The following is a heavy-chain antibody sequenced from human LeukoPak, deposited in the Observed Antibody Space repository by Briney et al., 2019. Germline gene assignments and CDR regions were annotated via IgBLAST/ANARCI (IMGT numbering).Heavy chain of an antibody. Sequence: GGSLRLSCAASGFTFSSYGMHWVRQAPGKGLEWVAVISYDGSNKYYIDSVKGRFTISRDNSKNTLYLQMNSLRAEDTAVYYCAKALLGYCSSTSCRKDAFDIWGQGTMVTVSS. V-gene: IGHV3-30*18. CDR2: ISYDGSNK. J-gene: IGHJ3*02. D-gene: IGHD2-2*01. CDR1: GFTFSSYG. CDR3: AKALLGYCSSTSCRKDAFDI.